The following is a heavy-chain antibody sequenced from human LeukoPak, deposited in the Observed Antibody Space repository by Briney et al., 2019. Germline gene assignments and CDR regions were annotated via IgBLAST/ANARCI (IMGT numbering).Heavy chain of an antibody. CDR1: GGTFSSYA. J-gene: IGHJ4*02. D-gene: IGHD6-13*01. V-gene: IGHV1-69*05. CDR3: AREGSSWYDY. Sequence: SVKVSCKASGGTFSSYAISWVRQAPGQGLEWMGRIIPIFGTANYAQKFQGRVTITMDESTSTAYMELSSLRPEDTAVYYCAREGSSWYDYWGQGTLVTVSS. CDR2: IIPIFGTA.